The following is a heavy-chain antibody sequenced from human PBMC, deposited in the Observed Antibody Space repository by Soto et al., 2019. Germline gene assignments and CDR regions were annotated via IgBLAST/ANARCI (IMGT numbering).Heavy chain of an antibody. D-gene: IGHD3-22*01. CDR1: GFTFGTYA. CDR2: ISSSGGRT. V-gene: IGHV3-23*01. CDR3: AKGSSGYRPYYFDY. Sequence: PGGSLRLSCAASGFTFGTYAMSWVRRAPGKGLEWVSAISSSGGRTYYADSVKGRFTISRDNSKTTLYLQMNSLRADDAAVYYCAKGSSGYRPYYFDYWGQGSLVTVSS. J-gene: IGHJ4*02.